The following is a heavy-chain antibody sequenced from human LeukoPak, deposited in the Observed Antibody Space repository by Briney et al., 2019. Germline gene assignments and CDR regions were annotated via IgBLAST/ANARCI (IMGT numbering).Heavy chain of an antibody. CDR3: AVYSYGSGSYIPPG. D-gene: IGHD3-10*01. J-gene: IGHJ4*02. V-gene: IGHV3-21*01. CDR1: GFTFSSYS. Sequence: GGSLRLSCAASGFTFSSYSMNWVRQAPGKGLEWVSSISSSSSYIYYADSVKGRFTISRDNAKNSLYLQMNSLRPEDTAVYYCAVYSYGSGSYIPPGWGQGTLVTVSS. CDR2: ISSSSSYI.